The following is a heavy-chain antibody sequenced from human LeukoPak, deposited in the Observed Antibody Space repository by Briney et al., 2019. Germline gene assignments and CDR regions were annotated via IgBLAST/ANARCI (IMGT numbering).Heavy chain of an antibody. CDR1: GYTFSSFS. V-gene: IGHV3-21*01. J-gene: IGHJ4*02. Sequence: GGSLRLSCAASGYTFSSFSINWVRQAPGKGLEWVSSISVRSNYIYYADSVRGRFSISRDDARDSLYLQMNSLRAEDTAVYYCVRLRRNSDTSGYYYYYDFWGQGTLVTISS. CDR2: ISVRSNYI. CDR3: VRLRRNSDTSGYYYYYDF. D-gene: IGHD3-22*01.